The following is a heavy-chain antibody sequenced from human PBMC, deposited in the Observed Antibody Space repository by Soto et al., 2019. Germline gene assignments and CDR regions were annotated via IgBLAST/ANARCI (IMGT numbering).Heavy chain of an antibody. V-gene: IGHV3-7*01. CDR1: GFTFRSYW. D-gene: IGHD4-17*01. J-gene: IGHJ3*02. CDR3: ANMDYGDYGTGAFDI. CDR2: IKQDGSEN. Sequence: EVQLVESGGGLVQPGGSLRLSCAASGFTFRSYWMSWVRQTPGKGLEWVANIKQDGSENYYVDSVKGRFTISRDNAENSLYLQMKSLRVDDTAVYYCANMDYGDYGTGAFDIGGQGTMVTVSS.